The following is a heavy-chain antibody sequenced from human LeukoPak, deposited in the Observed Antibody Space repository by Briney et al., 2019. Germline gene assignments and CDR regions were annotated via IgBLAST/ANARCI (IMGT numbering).Heavy chain of an antibody. CDR1: GFTFSSHW. J-gene: IGHJ4*02. CDR3: ARDRYGVIDY. Sequence: GGSLRLSCAASGFTFSSHWMHWVRQAPGKGLVWVSRIASDGITTSYGDSVQGRFTISSDNANNTLYLQMNSLRAEDTAVYYCARDRYGVIDYWGQGTLVTVSS. D-gene: IGHD3-3*01. V-gene: IGHV3-74*01. CDR2: IASDGITT.